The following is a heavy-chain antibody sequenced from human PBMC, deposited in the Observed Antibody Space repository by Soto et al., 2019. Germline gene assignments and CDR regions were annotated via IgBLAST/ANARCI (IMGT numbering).Heavy chain of an antibody. CDR2: IYHSGST. CDR3: ARVTPMRVPAAIHDSQKRSDP. CDR1: GGSISSSNW. Sequence: SETLSLTCAVSGGSISSSNWWSWVRQPPGKGLEWIGEIYHSGSTNYNPSLKSRVTISVDTSKNQFSLKLRSVTAADTAAYYCARVTPMRVPAAIHDSQKRSDPRGPGNMVAVYS. J-gene: IGHJ5*02. V-gene: IGHV4-4*02. D-gene: IGHD2-2*01.